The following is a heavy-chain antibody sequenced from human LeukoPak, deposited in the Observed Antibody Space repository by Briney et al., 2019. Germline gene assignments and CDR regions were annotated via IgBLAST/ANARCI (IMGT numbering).Heavy chain of an antibody. D-gene: IGHD6-13*01. V-gene: IGHV4-59*08. CDR2: IYYSGST. Sequence: SETLSLTCTVSGGSISSYYWSWIRQPPGKGLEWIGYIYYSGSTNYNPSLKSRVTISVDTSKNQFSLKLSSVTAADTAVYYCTRHIARRVSSAAAAQNWFDPWGQGTLVTVSS. CDR3: TRHIARRVSSAAAAQNWFDP. J-gene: IGHJ5*02. CDR1: GGSISSYY.